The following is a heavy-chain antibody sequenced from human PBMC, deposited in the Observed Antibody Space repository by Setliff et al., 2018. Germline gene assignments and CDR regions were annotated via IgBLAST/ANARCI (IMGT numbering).Heavy chain of an antibody. V-gene: IGHV1-8*02. Sequence: ASVKVSCKASGYTFTSYDINWVRQATGQGLEWMGWMNPNSGNTGYAQKFQGRVTMTRNTSISTAYMELSSLRSEDTAVYYCERRVGSVGIQLPDYWGQGTLVTVSS. D-gene: IGHD5-18*01. CDR1: GYTFTSYD. J-gene: IGHJ4*02. CDR3: ERRVGSVGIQLPDY. CDR2: MNPNSGNT.